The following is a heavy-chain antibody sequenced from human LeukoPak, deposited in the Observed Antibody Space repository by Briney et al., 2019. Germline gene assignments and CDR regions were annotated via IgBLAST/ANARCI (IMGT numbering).Heavy chain of an antibody. CDR2: IKSKTDGATA. Sequence: GGSLRLSCAASSFTFSNAWMNWVLQAPGKGLEWVGRIKSKTDGATAEYAAPVKGRFTISRDDSKNTLYLQMNSLKTEDTAMYYCIRDGGYRFALYWFFDLWGRGTLVTVSS. V-gene: IGHV3-15*07. CDR3: IRDGGYRFALYWFFDL. J-gene: IGHJ2*01. D-gene: IGHD5-18*01. CDR1: SFTFSNAW.